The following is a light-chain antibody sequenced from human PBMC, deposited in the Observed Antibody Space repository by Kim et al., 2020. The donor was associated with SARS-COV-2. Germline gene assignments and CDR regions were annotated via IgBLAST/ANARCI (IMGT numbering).Light chain of an antibody. CDR1: NIGSKN. CDR2: RDS. J-gene: IGLJ2*01. CDR3: QVWASSPV. V-gene: IGLV3-9*01. Sequence: SYELTQPLSVSVALGQTARITCGGNNIGSKNVHWYQQKPGQAPVLVIHRDSNRPSGIPVRFSGSNSGNTATLTISRAQAGDAADYYCQVWASSPVFG.